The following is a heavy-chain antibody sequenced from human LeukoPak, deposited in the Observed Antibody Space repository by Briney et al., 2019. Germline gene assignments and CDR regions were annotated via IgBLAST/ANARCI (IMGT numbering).Heavy chain of an antibody. J-gene: IGHJ4*02. CDR3: ARATMVRPFDY. D-gene: IGHD3-10*01. CDR1: GGSISSGGYY. CDR2: IYHSGST. Sequence: PSQTLSLTCTVSGGSISSGGYYWSWIRQHPGKGLEWIGYIYHSGSTYYNPSLKSRVTISVDTSKNQFSLKLSSVTAADTAVYYRARATMVRPFDYWGQGTLVTVSS. V-gene: IGHV4-31*03.